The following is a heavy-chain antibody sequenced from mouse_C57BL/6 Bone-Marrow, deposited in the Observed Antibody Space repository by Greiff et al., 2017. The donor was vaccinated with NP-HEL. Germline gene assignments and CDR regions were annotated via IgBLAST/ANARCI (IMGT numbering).Heavy chain of an antibody. CDR1: GYTFTSYW. Sequence: VQLQESGAELVKPGASVKLSCKASGYTFTSYWMQWVKQRPGQGLEWIGEIDPSDSYTNYNQKFKGKATLTVDTSSSTAYMQLSSLTSEDSAVYYCARGGDVGFAYWGQGTLVTVSA. V-gene: IGHV1-50*01. CDR3: ARGGDVGFAY. CDR2: IDPSDSYT. J-gene: IGHJ3*01.